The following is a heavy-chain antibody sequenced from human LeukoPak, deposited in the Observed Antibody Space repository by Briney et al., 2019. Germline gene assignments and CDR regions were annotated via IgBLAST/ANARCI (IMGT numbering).Heavy chain of an antibody. CDR2: IKQDGSEK. CDR3: ARDYGSNYAHALPSNAFDI. Sequence: GGSLRLSCAASGFTFSSYWMSWVRQAPGKGLEWVANIKQDGSEKYYVDSVKGRFTISRDNAKNSLYLQMNSLRAEDTAVYYCARDYGSNYAHALPSNAFDIWGQGTMVTVSS. D-gene: IGHD4-11*01. V-gene: IGHV3-7*01. CDR1: GFTFSSYW. J-gene: IGHJ3*02.